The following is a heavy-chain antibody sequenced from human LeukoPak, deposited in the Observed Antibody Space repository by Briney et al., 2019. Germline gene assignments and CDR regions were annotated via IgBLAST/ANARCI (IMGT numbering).Heavy chain of an antibody. CDR1: GFTFSSYA. J-gene: IGHJ4*02. Sequence: PGRSLRLSCAASGFTFSSYAMHWVRQAPGKGLEWVAFVRYDGSNKYYADSVKGRFTISRDNSKNTLYLQMNSLRAEDTAVYYCAKDLLPPYYYGSGSYPYYFDYWGQGTLVTVSS. CDR2: VRYDGSNK. CDR3: AKDLLPPYYYGSGSYPYYFDY. V-gene: IGHV3-30*02. D-gene: IGHD3-10*01.